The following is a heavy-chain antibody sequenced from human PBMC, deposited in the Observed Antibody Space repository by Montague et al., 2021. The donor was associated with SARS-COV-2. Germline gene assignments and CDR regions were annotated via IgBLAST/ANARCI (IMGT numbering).Heavy chain of an antibody. D-gene: IGHD2-2*01. CDR3: ATEMPAYDVFDI. CDR2: IYNTGRT. V-gene: IGHV4-61*08. CDR1: GGFVTSGDYY. J-gene: IGHJ3*02. Sequence: SETLSLTCTVSGGFVTSGDYYWTWIRQPPGKGLEWIGYIYNTGRTKYXXXLKSRVTISMDTSKNQFSLKVDSVSAADTAVYYCATEMPAYDVFDIWGQGTMVTVSS.